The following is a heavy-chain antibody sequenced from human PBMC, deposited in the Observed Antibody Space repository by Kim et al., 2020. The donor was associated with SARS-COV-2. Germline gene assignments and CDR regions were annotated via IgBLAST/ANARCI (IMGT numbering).Heavy chain of an antibody. CDR1: GFTFSSYS. V-gene: IGHV3-21*04. Sequence: GGSLRLSCAASGFTFSSYSMNWVRQAPGKGLEWVSSISSSSSYIYYADSVKGRFTISRDNAKNSLYLQMNSLRAEDTAVYYCARALRDSRYFDWLRYWGQGTLVTVSS. D-gene: IGHD3-9*01. J-gene: IGHJ4*02. CDR2: ISSSSSYI. CDR3: ARALRDSRYFDWLRY.